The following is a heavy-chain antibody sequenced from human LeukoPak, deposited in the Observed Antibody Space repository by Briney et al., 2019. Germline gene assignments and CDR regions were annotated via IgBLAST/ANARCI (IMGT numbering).Heavy chain of an antibody. D-gene: IGHD4-23*01. CDR3: ATELRWKDH. CDR1: GYTFTNYD. CDR2: MKPNSGNT. J-gene: IGHJ4*02. Sequence: ASVKISCKASGYTFTNYDINWVRQATGQGLEWMGYMKPNSGNTGYAQKFQGRVTMTRDTSISTAYMELSSLTSEDTAVYYCATELRWKDHWGQGTLVTVSS. V-gene: IGHV1-8*01.